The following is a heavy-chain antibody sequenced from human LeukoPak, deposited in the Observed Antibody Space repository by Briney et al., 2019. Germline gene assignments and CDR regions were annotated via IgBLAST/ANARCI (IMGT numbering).Heavy chain of an antibody. CDR2: IYYSGST. CDR1: GGSFSSYY. J-gene: IGHJ4*02. D-gene: IGHD3-10*01. V-gene: IGHV4-59*01. Sequence: PSETLSLTCAVYGGSFSSYYWSWIRQPPGKGLEWIGYIYYSGSTNYNPSLKSRVTISVDTSKNQFSLKLSSVTAADTAVYYCARGHYYGSGSYNYWGQGTLVTVSS. CDR3: ARGHYYGSGSYNY.